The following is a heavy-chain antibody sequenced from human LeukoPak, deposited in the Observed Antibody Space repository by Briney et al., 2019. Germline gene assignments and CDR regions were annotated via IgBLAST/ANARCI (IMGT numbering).Heavy chain of an antibody. J-gene: IGHJ4*02. CDR1: GGSISSTSYY. V-gene: IGHV4-39*01. Sequence: SETLSLTCTVSGGSISSTSYYWAWIRQPPGRGLEWIGSIDYSGTTYYNPSLKSRVTISVDTSKNQFSLKLSSVTASDTAKYFCARRGQAAGSKGAFDYWGQGTLDTVSS. D-gene: IGHD6-13*01. CDR3: ARRGQAAGSKGAFDY. CDR2: IDYSGTT.